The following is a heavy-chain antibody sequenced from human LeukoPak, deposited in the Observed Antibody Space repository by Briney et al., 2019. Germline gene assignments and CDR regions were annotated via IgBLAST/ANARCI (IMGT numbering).Heavy chain of an antibody. Sequence: GGSLRLSCAASGFTFSSYGMSWVRQAPGKGLEWVSAISGSGGSTYYADSEKGRFTISRDNSKNTLYLQMNSLRAEDTAVYYCAKLSRAKILTGYYSDYWGQGTLVTVSS. CDR2: ISGSGGST. J-gene: IGHJ4*02. V-gene: IGHV3-23*01. D-gene: IGHD3-9*01. CDR3: AKLSRAKILTGYYSDY. CDR1: GFTFSSYG.